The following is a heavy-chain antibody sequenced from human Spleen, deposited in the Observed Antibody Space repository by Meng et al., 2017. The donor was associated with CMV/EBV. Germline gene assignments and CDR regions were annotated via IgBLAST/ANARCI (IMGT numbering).Heavy chain of an antibody. CDR3: ARDTPAGMSGLSDY. V-gene: IGHV3-21*01. D-gene: IGHD3-3*01. CDR1: GFTFSSYS. Sequence: SGFTFSSYSMNCVRQAPGKGLVWVSSISSSSSYIYYEASVKGRFTISRDNAKNSLYLQMNSLRAEDTAVYYCARDTPAGMSGLSDYWGQGTLVTVSS. J-gene: IGHJ4*02. CDR2: ISSSSSYI.